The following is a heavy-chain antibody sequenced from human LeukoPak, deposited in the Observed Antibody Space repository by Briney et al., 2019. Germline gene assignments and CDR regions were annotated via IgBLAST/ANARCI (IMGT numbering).Heavy chain of an antibody. J-gene: IGHJ2*01. CDR3: GRVYGGSSWFFDL. CDR1: EFTFSRYW. CDR2: INSDGSST. V-gene: IGHV3-74*01. D-gene: IGHD4-23*01. Sequence: GGSLRLSCAASEFTFSRYWMHWVRQAPGKGLVWVSPINSDGSSTRYADSVKGRFTISRDNAKNTLYLQMDSLRAEDTAVYYCGRVYGGSSWFFDLWGRGTLVTVSS.